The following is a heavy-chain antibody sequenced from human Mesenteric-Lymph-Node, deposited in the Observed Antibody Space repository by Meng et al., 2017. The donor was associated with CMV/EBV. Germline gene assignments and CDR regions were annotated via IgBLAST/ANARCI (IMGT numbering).Heavy chain of an antibody. D-gene: IGHD3-16*01. CDR3: ARDVWGALDY. J-gene: IGHJ4*02. V-gene: IGHV3-20*04. CDR2: LSWNGGGT. CDR1: GFIFDDYG. Sequence: GGSLRLSCAASGFIFDDYGMSWVRQGPGKGLEWVSGLSWNGGGTGYADSVKGRFTISRDNANNYLYLQMNSLRAEDTAVYYCARDVWGALDYWGQGTLVTVSS.